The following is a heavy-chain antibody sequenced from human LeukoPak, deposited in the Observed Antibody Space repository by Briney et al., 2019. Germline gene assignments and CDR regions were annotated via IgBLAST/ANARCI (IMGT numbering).Heavy chain of an antibody. CDR2: ITPIFGTA. Sequence: ASVKVSCKASGDTFSSYAISWVRQAPGQGLEWMGGITPIFGTANYAQKFQGRVTITTDESTSTAYMELSSLRSEDTAVYYCARESYSIDNWFDPWGQGTLVTVSS. D-gene: IGHD4-11*01. CDR3: ARESYSIDNWFDP. CDR1: GDTFSSYA. J-gene: IGHJ5*02. V-gene: IGHV1-69*05.